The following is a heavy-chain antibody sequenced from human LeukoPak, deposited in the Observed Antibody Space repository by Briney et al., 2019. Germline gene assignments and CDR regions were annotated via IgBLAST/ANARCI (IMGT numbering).Heavy chain of an antibody. V-gene: IGHV3-30*18. Sequence: GGSLRLSCAASGFTFSSYGMHWVRQAPGKGLEWVAVISYDGSNKYYADSVKGRFTISRDNSKNTLYLQMNSLRAEDTAVYYCVKRPYSGSYSDYWGQGTLVAVSS. CDR2: ISYDGSNK. D-gene: IGHD1-26*01. CDR3: VKRPYSGSYSDY. J-gene: IGHJ4*02. CDR1: GFTFSSYG.